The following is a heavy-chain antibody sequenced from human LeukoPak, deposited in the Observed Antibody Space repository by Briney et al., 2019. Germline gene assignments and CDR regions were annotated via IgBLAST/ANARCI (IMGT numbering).Heavy chain of an antibody. CDR3: ARAYSWGISPLDYYYMDV. D-gene: IGHD3-16*01. CDR1: GYSISSGYY. J-gene: IGHJ6*03. V-gene: IGHV4-38-2*02. Sequence: SETLSLTCTVSGYSISSGYYWGWIRQPPGKGLEWIGSIYHSGSTYYNPSLKSRVTISVDTSKNQFSLKLSSVTAADTAVYYCARAYSWGISPLDYYYMDVWGKGTTVTVSS. CDR2: IYHSGST.